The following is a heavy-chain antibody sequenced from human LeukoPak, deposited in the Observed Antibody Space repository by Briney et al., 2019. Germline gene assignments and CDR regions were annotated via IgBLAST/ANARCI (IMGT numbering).Heavy chain of an antibody. CDR3: ARLHALGAEEFDP. V-gene: IGHV4-59*11. D-gene: IGHD3-16*01. CDR1: GGSISGHY. CDR2: LHYTGST. Sequence: SETPSLTCAVSGGSISGHYWSWIRQPPGKRMGWIGYLHYTGSTNYNPSLNSRITMSVDTPNNQFSLRLTSVTAADTAVYYCARLHALGAEEFDPWGQGALVTVSS. J-gene: IGHJ5*02.